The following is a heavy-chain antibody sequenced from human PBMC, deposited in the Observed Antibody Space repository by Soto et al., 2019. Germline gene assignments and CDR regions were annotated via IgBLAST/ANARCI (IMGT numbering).Heavy chain of an antibody. Sequence: QVQLVESGGGVVQPGRSLRLSCAASGFTFSSYGMHWVRQAPGKGLEWVAVIWYDGGNKYYADSVKGRFTISRDNSXNXLYLQMNSLRAEDTAVYYCARDNSSSWYGQTNWFDPWGQGTLVTVSS. J-gene: IGHJ5*02. CDR3: ARDNSSSWYGQTNWFDP. CDR1: GFTFSSYG. CDR2: IWYDGGNK. D-gene: IGHD6-13*01. V-gene: IGHV3-33*01.